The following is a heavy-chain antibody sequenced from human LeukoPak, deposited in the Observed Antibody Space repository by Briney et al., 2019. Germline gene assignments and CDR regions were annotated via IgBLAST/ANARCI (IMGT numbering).Heavy chain of an antibody. CDR2: IYYSGST. V-gene: IGHV4-61*08. CDR3: ARHGSRYTSGWFEGEGHFDY. CDR1: GGSISSGGYY. J-gene: IGHJ4*02. Sequence: SETLSLTCTVSGGSISSGGYYWSWIRQHPGKGLEWIGYIYYSGSTNQNPSLKSRVTISVDTSKNQFSLKLSSVTAADTAVYYCARHGSRYTSGWFEGEGHFDYWGQGTLVTVSS. D-gene: IGHD6-19*01.